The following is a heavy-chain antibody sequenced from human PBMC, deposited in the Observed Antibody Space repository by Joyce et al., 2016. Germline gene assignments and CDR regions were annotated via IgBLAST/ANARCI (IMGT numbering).Heavy chain of an antibody. V-gene: IGHV1-69*14. CDR1: GGYFGAQT. CDR2: IIPVFVTP. CDR3: ASGVAGYCSSSTCPRPLDV. J-gene: IGHJ3*01. D-gene: IGHD2-2*01. Sequence: QVHLVQSGAEVKMPGSSVKVSCTASGGYFGAQTFNWVRQTPGQGLECMGGIIPVFVTPHYAQKFQGTVSITADTGTSTVFMEVRSLTSDDTAMDYCASGVAGYCSSSTCPRPLDVWGQGTMVIVS.